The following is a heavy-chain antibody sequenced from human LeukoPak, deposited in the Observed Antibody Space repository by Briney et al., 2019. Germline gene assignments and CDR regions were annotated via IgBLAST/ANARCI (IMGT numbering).Heavy chain of an antibody. J-gene: IGHJ3*02. CDR1: GYTFTSYG. CDR2: ISAYNGNT. V-gene: IGHV1-18*04. D-gene: IGHD6-19*01. Sequence: GASVKVSCKASGYTFTSYGISWVRQAPGQGLEWMGWISAYNGNTNYAQKLQGRVTMTTDTSTSTAYMELRSLGSDDTAVYYCARGESGWSPHDAFDTWGQGTMVTVSS. CDR3: ARGESGWSPHDAFDT.